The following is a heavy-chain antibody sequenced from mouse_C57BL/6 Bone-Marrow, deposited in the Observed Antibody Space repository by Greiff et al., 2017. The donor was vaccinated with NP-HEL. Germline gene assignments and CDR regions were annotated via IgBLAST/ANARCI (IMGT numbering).Heavy chain of an antibody. CDR1: GFTFSDYY. Sequence: EVKLVESEGGLVQPGSSMKLSCTASGFTFSDYYMAWVRQVPEKGLEWVANINYDGSSTYYLDSLKSRFIISRDNAKNILNLQMSSLKSEDTATYYCAREGGAMDYWGQGTSVTVSS. J-gene: IGHJ4*01. V-gene: IGHV5-16*01. CDR3: AREGGAMDY. CDR2: INYDGSST.